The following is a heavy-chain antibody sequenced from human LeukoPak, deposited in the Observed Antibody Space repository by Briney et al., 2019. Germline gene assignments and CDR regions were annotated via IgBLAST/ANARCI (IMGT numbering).Heavy chain of an antibody. CDR3: ARHETYYDSTTYRTFDI. CDR2: IYHSGST. V-gene: IGHV4-38-2*02. J-gene: IGHJ3*02. Sequence: SETLSLTCTVSGYSISSGYYWGWIRQPPGKGLEWIGSIYHSGSTYYNPSLKSRVTISVDTSKNQFSLKLSSVTAADTAVYYCARHETYYDSTTYRTFDIWGQGTMVTVSS. CDR1: GYSISSGYY. D-gene: IGHD3-22*01.